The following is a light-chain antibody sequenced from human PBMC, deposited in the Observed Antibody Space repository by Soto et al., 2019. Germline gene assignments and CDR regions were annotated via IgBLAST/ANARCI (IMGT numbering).Light chain of an antibody. CDR2: DTS. V-gene: IGKV3-11*01. J-gene: IGKJ5*01. Sequence: ETLMTQSPATLSLSPVERATLSCRASQSVSSYLAWYQQRPGQAPRLLIFDTSNRATDIPARFSGSGSGTDFTLTISGLEPEDFAVYYCQQRTNRPPITFGQGTRLE. CDR1: QSVSSY. CDR3: QQRTNRPPIT.